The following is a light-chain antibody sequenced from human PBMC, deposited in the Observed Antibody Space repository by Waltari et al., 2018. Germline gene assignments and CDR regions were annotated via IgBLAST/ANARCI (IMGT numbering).Light chain of an antibody. CDR1: QSIGGH. Sequence: DIQMTQSPSSLSASVGDRVTITCRASQSIGGHLNWYQQKPGKAPKLLIHHASRLQSGATSRFGGRGSGTDFSLTISSLQPEDFATYYCQHSYGTPLTFGGGTKVEIQ. CDR2: HAS. CDR3: QHSYGTPLT. J-gene: IGKJ4*01. V-gene: IGKV1-39*01.